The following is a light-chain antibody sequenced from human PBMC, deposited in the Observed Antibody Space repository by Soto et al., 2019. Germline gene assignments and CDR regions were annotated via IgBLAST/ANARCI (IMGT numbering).Light chain of an antibody. V-gene: IGKV1-33*01. J-gene: IGKJ3*01. Sequence: DIQMTQSPSSLSASVGDRVTITCQASQDISISLNWYQQKPGKAPKLLIFDASNLEAGVPSRFSGSGSGTDFTFTIISLQPEDIATYYCQQYDTLIFTFGPGTKVDIK. CDR2: DAS. CDR3: QQYDTLIFT. CDR1: QDISIS.